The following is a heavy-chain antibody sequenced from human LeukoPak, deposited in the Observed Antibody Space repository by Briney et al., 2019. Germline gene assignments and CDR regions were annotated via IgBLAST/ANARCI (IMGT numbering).Heavy chain of an antibody. CDR3: ARASAGMVVVVAAFDY. Sequence: GASVKVSCKASGYTFTGYYMHWVRQAPGQGLEWMGWINPNSGGTNYAQKFQGRVTMTRDTSFSTAYMELSTLRSDDTAVYDCARASAGMVVVVAAFDYWGQGTLVTVSS. V-gene: IGHV1-2*02. CDR1: GYTFTGYY. J-gene: IGHJ4*02. CDR2: INPNSGGT. D-gene: IGHD2-15*01.